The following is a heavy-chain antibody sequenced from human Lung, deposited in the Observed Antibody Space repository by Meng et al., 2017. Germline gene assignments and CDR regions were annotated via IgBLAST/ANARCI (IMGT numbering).Heavy chain of an antibody. CDR3: ARGPTTMAHDFDY. D-gene: IGHD4-11*01. CDR2: INHSGST. CDR1: GGSFSDYY. J-gene: IGHJ4*02. Sequence: QVPLQQWGAGLLKPSETLSLTCVVSGGSFSDYYWSWIRQPPGKGLERIGEINHSGSTNYNPSLESRATISVDTSQNNLSLKLSSVTAADSAVYYCARGPTTMAHDFDYWGQGTLVTVPS. V-gene: IGHV4-34*01.